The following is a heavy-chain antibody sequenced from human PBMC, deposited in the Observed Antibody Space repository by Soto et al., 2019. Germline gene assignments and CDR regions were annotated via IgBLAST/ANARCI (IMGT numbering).Heavy chain of an antibody. CDR2: IYYGGST. Sequence: QVQLQESGPGLVKPSQTLSLTCTVSGGSISSGGYYWCWIRPHPGKGLEWIGYIYYGGSTYYNQSLKSRDTISVDTSKSQYSLKLSCVTAADTAVYYSARKTLTWGQGTLVTVSS. D-gene: IGHD3-16*01. V-gene: IGHV4-31*03. CDR1: GGSISSGGYY. CDR3: ARKTLT. J-gene: IGHJ4*02.